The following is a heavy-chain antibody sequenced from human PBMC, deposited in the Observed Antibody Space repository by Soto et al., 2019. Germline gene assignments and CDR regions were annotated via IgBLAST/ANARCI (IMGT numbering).Heavy chain of an antibody. D-gene: IGHD2-15*01. J-gene: IGHJ2*01. CDR1: GYTFTSYG. Sequence: QVQLVQSGAEVKKPGASVKVSCKASGYTFTSYGISWVRQAPGQGLEWMGWSSAYNGNTNYAQKLQGRVTMTADTATSTAYRELRSLRSDDTAVYYCARLVVPYADGGYFDLWGRGTLVTVSS. CDR2: SSAYNGNT. V-gene: IGHV1-18*01. CDR3: ARLVVPYADGGYFDL.